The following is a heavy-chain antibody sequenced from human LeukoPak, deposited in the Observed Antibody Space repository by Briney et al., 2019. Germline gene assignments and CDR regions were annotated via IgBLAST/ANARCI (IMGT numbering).Heavy chain of an antibody. CDR3: ATYIWRSYPTFEDY. Sequence: SETLSLTCTVSGGSISSYYWSWIRQPPGKGLEWIAYIYYSGSTNYNPSLKSRVTISVDTSKNQFSLKLSSVTAADAAVYYGATYIWRSYPTFEDYWGQGTLVTVSS. J-gene: IGHJ4*02. D-gene: IGHD3-16*02. V-gene: IGHV4-59*01. CDR2: IYYSGST. CDR1: GGSISSYY.